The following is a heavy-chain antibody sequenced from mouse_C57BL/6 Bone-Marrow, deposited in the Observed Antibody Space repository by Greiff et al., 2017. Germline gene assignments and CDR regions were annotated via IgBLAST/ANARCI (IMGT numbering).Heavy chain of an antibody. CDR3: ARGGRGYAMDY. V-gene: IGHV1-52*01. CDR2: IDPSDSET. CDR1: GYPFPSYW. D-gene: IGHD3-3*01. J-gene: IGHJ4*01. Sequence: VQLQQPGAELVRPGSSVKLSCKASGYPFPSYWMHWVKQRPIQGLEWIGNIDPSDSETPSNQKFKDKATLTVDKSSSTAYMQLSSLTSEDSAVYYCARGGRGYAMDYWGQGTSVTVSS.